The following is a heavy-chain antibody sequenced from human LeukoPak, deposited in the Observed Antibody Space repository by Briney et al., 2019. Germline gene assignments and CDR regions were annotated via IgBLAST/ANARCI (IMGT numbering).Heavy chain of an antibody. V-gene: IGHV1-2*02. Sequence: ASVTVSCTASGYTFTGYSMHWGRQAPGQGLEWMGWINPNSGGTNYAQKFPGRVTMTRDTSISTAYMELSRLRSDDTAVYYCARVFPYYYDSSGYYGVFDYWGQGTLVTVSS. D-gene: IGHD3-22*01. J-gene: IGHJ4*02. CDR3: ARVFPYYYDSSGYYGVFDY. CDR1: GYTFTGYS. CDR2: INPNSGGT.